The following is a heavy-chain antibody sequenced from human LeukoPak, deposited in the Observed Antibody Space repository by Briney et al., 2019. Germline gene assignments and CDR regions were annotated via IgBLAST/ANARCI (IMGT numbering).Heavy chain of an antibody. J-gene: IGHJ4*02. D-gene: IGHD3-10*02. CDR3: AKELDTMFFDY. CDR2: AGWAGGTT. Sequence: GGSLRLSCATSGFNFDRYTIHWVRQAPGKGLEWVSLAGWAGGTTFYSDSVRGRSTISRDSGRKSVYLQMNSLTTDDTAFYFCAKELDTMFFDYWGQGALVTVSS. V-gene: IGHV3-43*01. CDR1: GFNFDRYT.